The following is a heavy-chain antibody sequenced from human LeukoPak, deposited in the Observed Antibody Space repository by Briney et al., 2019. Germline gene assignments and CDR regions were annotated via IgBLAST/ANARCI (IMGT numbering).Heavy chain of an antibody. CDR3: ASGAADGYNFGFDY. J-gene: IGHJ4*02. CDR2: IYYTGAT. Sequence: SETLSLTCTVSGGSISSYYWSWIRLPPGKGLEWIGYIYYTGATYYNPSLKSRVTISLDTSKNQFSLNLRSLTAADTAVYFCASGAADGYNFGFDYWGQGTLAAVSS. D-gene: IGHD5-24*01. CDR1: GGSISSYY. V-gene: IGHV4-59*12.